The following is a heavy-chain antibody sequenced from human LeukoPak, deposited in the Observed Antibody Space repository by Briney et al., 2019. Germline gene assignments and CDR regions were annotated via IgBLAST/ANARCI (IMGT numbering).Heavy chain of an antibody. V-gene: IGHV4-61*02. CDR1: GGSISSGSYY. D-gene: IGHD5-18*01. J-gene: IGHJ4*02. CDR2: IYTSGST. Sequence: PSETLSLTCTVSGGSISSGSYYGSWIRQPAGKGLEWIGRIYTSGSTNYNPSLKSRVTISVDTSKNQFSLKLSSVTAADTAVYYCARARGYSYGYVDYWGQGTLVTVSS. CDR3: ARARGYSYGYVDY.